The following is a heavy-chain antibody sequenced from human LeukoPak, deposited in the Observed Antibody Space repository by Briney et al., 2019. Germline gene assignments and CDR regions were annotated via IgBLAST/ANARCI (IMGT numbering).Heavy chain of an antibody. V-gene: IGHV3-21*01. D-gene: IGHD6-13*01. J-gene: IGHJ1*01. CDR1: GFTFSDYA. CDR3: ARGPRNSGSYQYFQY. Sequence: PGGSLRLSCAASGFTFSDYAMNWVRQAPGKGLEWVSSISSASSHIYYADSVKGRFTISRDNAKTSLFLQMNSLRAEDTAIYYCARGPRNSGSYQYFQYWGQGTLVTVSS. CDR2: ISSASSHI.